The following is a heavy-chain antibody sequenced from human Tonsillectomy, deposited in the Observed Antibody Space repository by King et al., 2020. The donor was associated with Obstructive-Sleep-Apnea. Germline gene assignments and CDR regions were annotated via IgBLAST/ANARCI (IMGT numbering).Heavy chain of an antibody. CDR3: ARGVQYYSDSSDYYFDY. V-gene: IGHV3-7*03. D-gene: IGHD3-22*01. CDR2: LKKDGSER. J-gene: IGHJ4*02. CDR1: GFTFSNYW. Sequence: VKLVESGGGLVQPGGSLRLSCTVSGFTFSNYWMNWVRQAPGKGLEWVANLKKDGSERYYVDSVKGRFTISSDNAKNSLYLQMNSLRAEDTAVYYCARGVQYYSDSSDYYFDYWGLGTLVTVSS.